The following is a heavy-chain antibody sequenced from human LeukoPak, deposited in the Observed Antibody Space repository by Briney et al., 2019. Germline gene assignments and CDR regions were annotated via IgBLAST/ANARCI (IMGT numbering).Heavy chain of an antibody. J-gene: IGHJ6*03. CDR1: GGSISSYY. Sequence: SETLSLTCTVSGGSISSYYWSWIRQPPGKGLEWIGYIYYSGSTNYNPSLKSRVTISVDTSKNQFSLKLSSVTAADTAVYYCARAAGYCNSGSCYNYMDVWGKGTTVTISS. D-gene: IGHD2-15*01. CDR2: IYYSGST. V-gene: IGHV4-59*01. CDR3: ARAAGYCNSGSCYNYMDV.